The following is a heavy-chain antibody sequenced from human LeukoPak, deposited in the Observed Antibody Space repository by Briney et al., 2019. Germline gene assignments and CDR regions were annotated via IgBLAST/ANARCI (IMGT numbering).Heavy chain of an antibody. Sequence: GGSLRLSCAASGFTFSSYAMHWVRQAPGKGLEWVAVISYDGSNKYYADSVKGRSTISRDNSKNTLYLQMNSLRAEDTAVYYRASTYSYGCFDYWGQGTLVTVSS. V-gene: IGHV3-30-3*01. CDR3: ASTYSYGCFDY. CDR1: GFTFSSYA. CDR2: ISYDGSNK. D-gene: IGHD5-18*01. J-gene: IGHJ4*02.